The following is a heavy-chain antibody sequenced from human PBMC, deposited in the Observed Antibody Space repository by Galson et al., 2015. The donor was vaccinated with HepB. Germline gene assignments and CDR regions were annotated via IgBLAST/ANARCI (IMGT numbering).Heavy chain of an antibody. J-gene: IGHJ4*02. V-gene: IGHV1-3*01. D-gene: IGHD3-16*02. CDR2: INAGNGNT. CDR3: ARGDYDYIWGSYHHMGLDY. Sequence: SVKVSCKASGYTFTSYAMHWVRQAPGQRLEWMGWINAGNGNTKYSQKFQGRVTITRDTSASTAYMELSSLRSEDTAVYYCARGDYDYIWGSYHHMGLDYWGQGTLVTVSS. CDR1: GYTFTSYA.